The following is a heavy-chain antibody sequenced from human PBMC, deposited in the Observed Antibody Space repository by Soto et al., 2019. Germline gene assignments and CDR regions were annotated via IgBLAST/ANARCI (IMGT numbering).Heavy chain of an antibody. CDR1: DSSISSSSYY. V-gene: IGHV4-39*06. CDR2: IYYSGST. Sequence: SETLSLTFTVSDSSISSSSYYWGWIRQPPGKGLEWIGSIYYSGSTYYSPSLKSRLTITRDTSKNQVVLTMTNMDPVDTATYYCAHYGMDVWGQGTTVTVSS. J-gene: IGHJ6*02. CDR3: AHYGMDV.